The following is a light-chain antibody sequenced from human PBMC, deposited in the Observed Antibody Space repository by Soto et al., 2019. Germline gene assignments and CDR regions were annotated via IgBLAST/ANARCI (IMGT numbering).Light chain of an antibody. J-gene: IGKJ1*01. CDR1: QSVNSD. Sequence: DMAMTQSPSTLSGSVGESVTLPCXASQSVNSDLAWYQQRPGQAPRLLIYDASHMATGIPARFSGRGSGTEFTLTISSLQSEDFAVYYCHHYNNWPQTFGQGTKVDI. CDR2: DAS. CDR3: HHYNNWPQT. V-gene: IGKV3-15*01.